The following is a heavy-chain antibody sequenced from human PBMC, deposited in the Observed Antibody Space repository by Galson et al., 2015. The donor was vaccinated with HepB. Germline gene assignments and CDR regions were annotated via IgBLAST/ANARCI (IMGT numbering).Heavy chain of an antibody. D-gene: IGHD2-15*01. Sequence: SLRLSCAASGFTFSSYWVSWVRQAPGKGLEWVANIKQDGSEKYYVDSVKGRFTISRDNAKNSVYLQMNSLRAEDTAVYYCARWGRNCSGRSCYLYYYFCHGMDVWGQGTTVTVSS. CDR3: ARWGRNCSGRSCYLYYYFCHGMDV. CDR1: GFTFSSYW. CDR2: IKQDGSEK. V-gene: IGHV3-7*03. J-gene: IGHJ6*02.